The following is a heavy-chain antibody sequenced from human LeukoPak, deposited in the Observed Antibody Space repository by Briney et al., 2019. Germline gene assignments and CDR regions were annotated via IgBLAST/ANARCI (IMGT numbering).Heavy chain of an antibody. CDR1: GGSISSYY. CDR2: IYYSGST. V-gene: IGHV4-59*01. D-gene: IGHD2-15*01. Sequence: PSETLSLTCTVSGGSISSYYWSWIRQPPGKGLGSIGYIYYSGSTNYNPSLKSRVTIPVDMSKNQFSLELNSVTAADTAVYYCARGRFELPFWGQGTLVTVSS. CDR3: ARGRFELPF. J-gene: IGHJ4*02.